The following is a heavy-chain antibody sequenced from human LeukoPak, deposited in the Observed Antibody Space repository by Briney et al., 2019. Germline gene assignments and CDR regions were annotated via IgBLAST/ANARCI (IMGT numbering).Heavy chain of an antibody. Sequence: ASVKVSCKASGYTFTGYYMHWVRQAPGQGLEWMGWINPNSGGTNYAQKFQGRVTMTRDTSISTAYMELSRLRSDDTAVYYCAGVATMINWFDPWGQRTLVTVSS. CDR3: AGVATMINWFDP. J-gene: IGHJ5*02. CDR2: INPNSGGT. D-gene: IGHD5-12*01. V-gene: IGHV1-2*02. CDR1: GYTFTGYY.